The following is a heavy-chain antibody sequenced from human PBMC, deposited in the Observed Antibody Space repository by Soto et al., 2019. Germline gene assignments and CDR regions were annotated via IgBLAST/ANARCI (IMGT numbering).Heavy chain of an antibody. V-gene: IGHV2-5*01. J-gene: IGHJ4*02. CDR1: GFSLSTSGVG. D-gene: IGHD3-9*01. CDR3: AHRATTTGSWGY. Sequence: QINLRESGPTLVKPTQTLTLTCTFSGFSLSTSGVGVGWIRQPPGKALEWLAIIYGHDDKRYSPSLKSRLTISTDSSTNQVVLTMTSMDPVDTSTYYFAHRATTTGSWGYWGQGTLVTVSS. CDR2: IYGHDDK.